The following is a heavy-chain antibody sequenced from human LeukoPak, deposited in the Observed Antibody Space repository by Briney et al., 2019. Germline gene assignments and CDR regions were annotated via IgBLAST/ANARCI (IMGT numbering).Heavy chain of an antibody. V-gene: IGHV3-11*01. CDR2: ISSGGSTI. D-gene: IGHD4-23*01. J-gene: IGHJ4*02. Sequence: GGSLRLSCAASGFTFSDYYMSWIRWAPGKGLEWVSYISSGGSTIYYADSVKGRFTISRDNAKNSLYLQMNSLRAEDTAVYYCARALNYGGNSGLGYWGQGTLVTVSS. CDR1: GFTFSDYY. CDR3: ARALNYGGNSGLGY.